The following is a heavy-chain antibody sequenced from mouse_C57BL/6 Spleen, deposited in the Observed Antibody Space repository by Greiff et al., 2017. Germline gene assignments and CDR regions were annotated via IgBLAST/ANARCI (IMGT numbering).Heavy chain of an antibody. J-gene: IGHJ2*01. CDR2: FYPGSGSI. Sequence: QVQLQQSGAELVKPGASVKLSCKASGYTFTEYTIHWVKQRSGQGLEWIGWFYPGSGSIKYNEKFKDKATLTADKSSSTVYMELSRLTSEDSAVYFGARHEEGDYYGSYYFDYWGQGTTLTVSS. V-gene: IGHV1-62-2*01. CDR1: GYTFTEYT. D-gene: IGHD1-1*01. CDR3: ARHEEGDYYGSYYFDY.